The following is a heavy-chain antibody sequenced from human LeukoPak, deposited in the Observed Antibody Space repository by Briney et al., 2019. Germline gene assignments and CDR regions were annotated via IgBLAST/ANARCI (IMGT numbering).Heavy chain of an antibody. V-gene: IGHV3-23*03. Sequence: GGSLRLSCAASGFTFSSYAMSWVRQAPGKGLEWVSVIYSGGSTYYADSVKGRFTISRDNSKNTVYFQMNSLTAEDTAVYYCASLLRGTFDVWGRGTMVTVSS. CDR2: IYSGGST. J-gene: IGHJ3*01. CDR1: GFTFSSYA. CDR3: ASLLRGTFDV.